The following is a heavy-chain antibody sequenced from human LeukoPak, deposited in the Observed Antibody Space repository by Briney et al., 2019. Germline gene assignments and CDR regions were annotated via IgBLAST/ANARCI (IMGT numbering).Heavy chain of an antibody. CDR1: GGSISSYY. Sequence: SETLSLTCTVSGGSISSYYWSWIRQPPGKGLEWIGYIYYSGSTNYNPSLKSRVTISVDTSKNQFSLKLSSVTAADTAVYYCARDGKSHDFDIWGQGTMVTVSS. V-gene: IGHV4-59*01. CDR3: ARDGKSHDFDI. J-gene: IGHJ3*02. D-gene: IGHD1-26*01. CDR2: IYYSGST.